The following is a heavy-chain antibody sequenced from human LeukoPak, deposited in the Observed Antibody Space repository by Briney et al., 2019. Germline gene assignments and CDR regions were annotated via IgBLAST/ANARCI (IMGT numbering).Heavy chain of an antibody. CDR1: GFTFSSYG. V-gene: IGHV3-30*18. D-gene: IGHD1-26*01. Sequence: PGGSLRLSCAASGFTFSSYGMHWVRQAPGKGLEWVAVISYDGSNKYYADSVKGRFTISRDNSKNTLYLQMNSLRAEDTAVYYCAKDRTGGGSHGAFDIWGQGTMVTVSS. J-gene: IGHJ3*02. CDR2: ISYDGSNK. CDR3: AKDRTGGGSHGAFDI.